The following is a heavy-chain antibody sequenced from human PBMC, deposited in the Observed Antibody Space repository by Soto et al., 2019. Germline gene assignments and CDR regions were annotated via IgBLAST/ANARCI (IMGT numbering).Heavy chain of an antibody. J-gene: IGHJ3*02. Sequence: QVQLQESGPGLVKPSQTLSLTCTVSVGSISSGGYYWSWIRQHPGKGLEWIGYIYYSGSTYYNPSLKSRVTISVDTSKNQFSLKLSSVTAADTAVYYCARTRSTVVVPAAMLNDAFDIWGQGTMVTVSS. D-gene: IGHD2-2*01. CDR1: VGSISSGGYY. CDR2: IYYSGST. CDR3: ARTRSTVVVPAAMLNDAFDI. V-gene: IGHV4-31*03.